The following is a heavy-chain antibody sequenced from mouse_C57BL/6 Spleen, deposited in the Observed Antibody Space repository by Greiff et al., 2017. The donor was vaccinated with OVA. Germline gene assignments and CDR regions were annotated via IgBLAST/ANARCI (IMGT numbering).Heavy chain of an antibody. CDR3: ARDRGNYAMDY. D-gene: IGHD3-3*01. V-gene: IGHV5-4*01. Sequence: EVQRVESGGGLVKPGGSLKLSCAASGFTFSSYAMSWVRQTPEKRLEWVATISDGGSYTYYPDNVKGRFTISRDNAKTNLYLQMSHLKSEDTAMYYCARDRGNYAMDYWGQGTSVTVSS. J-gene: IGHJ4*01. CDR1: GFTFSSYA. CDR2: ISDGGSYT.